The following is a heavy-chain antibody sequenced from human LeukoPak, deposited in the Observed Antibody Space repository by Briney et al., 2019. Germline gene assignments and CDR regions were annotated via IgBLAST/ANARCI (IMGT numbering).Heavy chain of an antibody. D-gene: IGHD6-19*01. J-gene: IGHJ3*02. CDR1: GGSFSGYY. CDR2: INHSGST. V-gene: IGHV4-34*01. CDR3: ARGGSSGWYGTDDAFDI. Sequence: SETLSLTCAVYGGSFSGYYWSWIRQPPGKGREWIGEINHSGSTNYNPSLKSRVTISVDTSKNQFSLKLSSVTAADTAVYYCARGGSSGWYGTDDAFDIWGQGTMVTVSS.